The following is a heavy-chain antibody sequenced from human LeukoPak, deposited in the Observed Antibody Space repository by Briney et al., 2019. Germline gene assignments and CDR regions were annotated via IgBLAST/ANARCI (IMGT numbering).Heavy chain of an antibody. J-gene: IGHJ4*02. CDR1: GFTFSSYA. D-gene: IGHD3-9*01. CDR2: ISGSGGST. CDR3: AKRGDVIRYFDWSIFGDYFDY. V-gene: IGHV3-23*01. Sequence: GGSLRLSCAASGFTFSSYAMSWVRQAPGKGLEWVSAISGSGGSTYYADSVKGRFTISRDNSKNTLYLQMNSLRAEDTAVYYCAKRGDVIRYFDWSIFGDYFDYWGQGTLVTVSS.